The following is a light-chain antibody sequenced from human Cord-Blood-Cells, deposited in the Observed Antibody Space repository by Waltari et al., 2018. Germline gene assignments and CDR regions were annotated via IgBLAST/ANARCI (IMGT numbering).Light chain of an antibody. Sequence: QSALTQPASVSGSPGQSLTISCTGTSSDVGSYNLVSWYQQHPGKAPKLMIYEGSKRPSGVSKRFSGSKSGNTASLTISGLQAEDEADYYCCSYAGSSDWVFGGGTKLTVL. CDR1: SSDVGSYNL. V-gene: IGLV2-23*01. J-gene: IGLJ3*02. CDR3: CSYAGSSDWV. CDR2: EGS.